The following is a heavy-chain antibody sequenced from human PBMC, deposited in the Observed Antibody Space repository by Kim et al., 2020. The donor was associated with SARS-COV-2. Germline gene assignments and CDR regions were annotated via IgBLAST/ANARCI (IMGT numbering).Heavy chain of an antibody. CDR3: ARHSCYYDRTYGMDV. D-gene: IGHD3-22*01. Sequence: PSLKSRVTISVDTSKNQSSLKLSSVTAADTAVYYCARHSCYYDRTYGMDVWGQGTTVTVSS. J-gene: IGHJ6*02. V-gene: IGHV4-59*08.